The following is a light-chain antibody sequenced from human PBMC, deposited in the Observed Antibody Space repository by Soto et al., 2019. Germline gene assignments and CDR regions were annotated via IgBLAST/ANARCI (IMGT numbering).Light chain of an antibody. CDR1: QSVSSSY. V-gene: IGKV3-20*01. CDR3: QQHANSPLT. J-gene: IGKJ3*01. Sequence: EIVLTQSPGTLSLSPGEGATLSCRASQSVSSSYLAWYQQKPGQAPRLLIYGASSRATGIPDRFSGSGSGTDFTLTISRLEPEDFAVYYCQQHANSPLTFGPGTKVDIK. CDR2: GAS.